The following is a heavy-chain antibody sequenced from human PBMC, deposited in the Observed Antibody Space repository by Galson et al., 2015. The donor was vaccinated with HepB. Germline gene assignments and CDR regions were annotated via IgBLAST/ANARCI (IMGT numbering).Heavy chain of an antibody. D-gene: IGHD2-15*01. V-gene: IGHV4-39*01. J-gene: IGHJ3*02. Sequence: ETLSLTCTVSGGSISSSSYYWGWIRQPPGKGLEWIGSIYYSGSTYYNPSLKSRVTISVDTSKNQFSLKLSSVTAADTAVYYCARKGYTVVAATPVDAFDIWGQGTMVTVSS. CDR3: ARKGYTVVAATPVDAFDI. CDR2: IYYSGST. CDR1: GGSISSSSYY.